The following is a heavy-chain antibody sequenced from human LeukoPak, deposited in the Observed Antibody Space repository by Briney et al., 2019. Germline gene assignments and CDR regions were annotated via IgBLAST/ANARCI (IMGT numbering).Heavy chain of an antibody. J-gene: IGHJ4*02. V-gene: IGHV3-23*01. Sequence: TGGSLRLSCAASGFTFSSYAMSWVRQAPGKGLEWASTMTGNGGTTYYADSVKGRFTISRDNSKNTLYLQMNSLRAEDTAVYYCAKRGYYYDSSGYFYFDYWGQGTLVTVSS. D-gene: IGHD3-22*01. CDR3: AKRGYYYDSSGYFYFDY. CDR2: MTGNGGTT. CDR1: GFTFSSYA.